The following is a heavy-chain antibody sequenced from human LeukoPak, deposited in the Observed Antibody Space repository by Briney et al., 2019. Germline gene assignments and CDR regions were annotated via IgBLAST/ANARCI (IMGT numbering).Heavy chain of an antibody. CDR2: IHYSGNT. CDR1: GVSISSSNSY. D-gene: IGHD3/OR15-3a*01. V-gene: IGHV4-39*01. CDR3: ARQTGSGLFILP. Sequence: SETLSLTCTVSGVSISSSNSYWGWSRQPPGKGGERIVSIHYSGNTYYNAARKSQISISIDTDKNKFTQKLTSVTAADTAVYYCARQTGSGLFILPGGQGTLVTVSS. J-gene: IGHJ4*02.